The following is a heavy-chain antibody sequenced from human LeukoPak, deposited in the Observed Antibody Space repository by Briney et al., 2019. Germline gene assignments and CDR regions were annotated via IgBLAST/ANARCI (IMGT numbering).Heavy chain of an antibody. J-gene: IGHJ4*02. CDR1: GGSISRYY. CDR3: ARANSGYDLTRVFDY. Sequence: SETLSLTCTVSGGSISRYYWSWIRQPPGKGLEWIGYIYYSGSTNYNSSLKSRVTISVDTSKNQISLKLSSVTAADTAVYYCARANSGYDLTRVFDYWGQGTLVTVSS. D-gene: IGHD5-12*01. V-gene: IGHV4-59*01. CDR2: IYYSGST.